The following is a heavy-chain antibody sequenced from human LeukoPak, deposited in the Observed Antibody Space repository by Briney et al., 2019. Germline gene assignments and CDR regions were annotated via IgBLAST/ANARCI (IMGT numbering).Heavy chain of an antibody. D-gene: IGHD2-2*02. CDR1: GYTFTGYY. Sequence: GASVKVSCKASGYTFTGYYMHWVRQAPGQGLEWMGWINPNSGGTNYAQKFQGRVTMTRDTSISTAYMELSRLRSDDTAVYYCAREEYCSSTSCYTDGGGEYYYYGMDVWGQGTTVTVSS. J-gene: IGHJ6*02. CDR3: AREEYCSSTSCYTDGGGEYYYYGMDV. CDR2: INPNSGGT. V-gene: IGHV1-2*02.